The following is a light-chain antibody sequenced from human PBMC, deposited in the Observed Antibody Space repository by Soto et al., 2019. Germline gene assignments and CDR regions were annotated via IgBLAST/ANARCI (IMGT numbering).Light chain of an antibody. J-gene: IGKJ2*01. V-gene: IGKV1-5*03. Sequence: DIQMTQSPSTLSASVGDRVTITCRASQSISSWLAWYQQKPGKAPNLLIYKASSLESGVPSRFSGSGSGTEFALTITSLQPDDLATYYCQQYNSYPYTFGQGTKLAIK. CDR3: QQYNSYPYT. CDR2: KAS. CDR1: QSISSW.